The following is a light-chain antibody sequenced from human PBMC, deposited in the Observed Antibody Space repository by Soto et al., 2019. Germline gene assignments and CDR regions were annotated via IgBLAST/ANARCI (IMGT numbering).Light chain of an antibody. CDR3: QAWDCNTYV. J-gene: IGLJ1*01. CDR2: QNT. V-gene: IGLV3-1*01. CDR1: KLGNKY. Sequence: SYELTQPPSMSVSPGQTASIACSGDKLGNKYASWYQQKAGQSPVLVIYQNTKRPSGIPERFSGSNSGDTATLTISGTQAVDEAEYYCQAWDCNTYVFGTGTKVTVL.